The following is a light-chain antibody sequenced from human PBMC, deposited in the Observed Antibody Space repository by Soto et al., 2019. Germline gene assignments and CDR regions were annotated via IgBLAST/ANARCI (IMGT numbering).Light chain of an antibody. V-gene: IGLV2-8*01. CDR3: SSYAASNNWGV. CDR2: EVS. Sequence: QSALTQPPPASGSPGQSVTISCTGTSSDVGGYNYVSWYQQHPGKAPKLMIYEVSKRPSGVPDRFSGSKSGNTASLTVSGFQAEDEADYYGSSYAASNNWGVFGPGTKVTVL. CDR1: SSDVGGYNY. J-gene: IGLJ1*01.